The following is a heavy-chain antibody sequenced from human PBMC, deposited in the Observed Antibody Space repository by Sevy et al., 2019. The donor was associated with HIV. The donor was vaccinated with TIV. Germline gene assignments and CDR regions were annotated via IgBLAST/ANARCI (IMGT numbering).Heavy chain of an antibody. V-gene: IGHV4-59*01. D-gene: IGHD1-1*01. J-gene: IGHJ6*02. CDR3: ARGGGRTDWGMDV. CDR2: ISYSGST. Sequence: SETLSLTCTVSGDSIGSYYWSWIRQPPGKGLEWIGYISYSGSTNDNPSLRSRVTISIDTSKNQFSLRLSSVSAADTAVYYCARGGGRTDWGMDVWGPGTTVTVSS. CDR1: GDSIGSYY.